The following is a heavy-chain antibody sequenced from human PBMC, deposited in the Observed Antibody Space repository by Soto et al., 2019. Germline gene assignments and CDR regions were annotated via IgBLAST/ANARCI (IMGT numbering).Heavy chain of an antibody. J-gene: IGHJ4*02. CDR2: IYDAGST. CDR3: ARWFGDY. Sequence: SETLSLTCTVSGGSTRSYYWSWIRQAPGTGLEWIGWIYDAGSTNYNPSLKSRVTISGDTSKNQFSLKLSSVTAADTAVYYCARWFGDYWGQGTLVTVSS. D-gene: IGHD3-16*01. CDR1: GGSTRSYY. V-gene: IGHV4-59*12.